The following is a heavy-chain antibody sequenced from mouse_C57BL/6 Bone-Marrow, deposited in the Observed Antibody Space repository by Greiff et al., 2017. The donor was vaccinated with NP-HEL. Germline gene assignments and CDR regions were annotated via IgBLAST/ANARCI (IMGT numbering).Heavy chain of an antibody. Sequence: QLQQSGPELVKPGASVKISCKASGYTFTDYYMNWVKQSHGKSLEWIGDINPNNGGTSYNQKFKGKATLTVDKSSSTAYMELRSLTSEDSAVYYCAITTVVAFDYWGQGTTLTVSS. D-gene: IGHD1-1*01. V-gene: IGHV1-26*01. J-gene: IGHJ2*01. CDR1: GYTFTDYY. CDR2: INPNNGGT. CDR3: AITTVVAFDY.